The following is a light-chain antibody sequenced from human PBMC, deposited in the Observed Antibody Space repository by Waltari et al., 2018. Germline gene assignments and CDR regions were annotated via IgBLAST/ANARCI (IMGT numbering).Light chain of an antibody. CDR3: QQYDNWLGT. Sequence: EIVMTQSPATLSVFPGERATLSCRASQSMRSNLAWYQPKPGQAPRLLIYGASTRTTGIPARFSDSESGTEFTLTISSLQSEDFAVYFCQQYDNWLGTFGQGTKVEIK. CDR2: GAS. CDR1: QSMRSN. J-gene: IGKJ1*01. V-gene: IGKV3-15*01.